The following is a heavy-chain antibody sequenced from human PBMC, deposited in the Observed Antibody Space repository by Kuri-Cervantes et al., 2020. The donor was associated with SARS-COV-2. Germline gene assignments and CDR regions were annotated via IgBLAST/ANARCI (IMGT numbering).Heavy chain of an antibody. CDR2: FDPEDGET. V-gene: IGHV1-24*01. D-gene: IGHD6-6*01. J-gene: IGHJ4*02. CDR3: ATDFGYSSSSHADY. Sequence: ASVKVSCKVSRYTLTELSMHWVRQAPGKGLEWMGGFDPEDGETIYAQKFQGRVTMTEDTSTDTAYMELSSLRSEDTAVYYCATDFGYSSSSHADYWGQGTLVTVSS. CDR1: RYTLTELS.